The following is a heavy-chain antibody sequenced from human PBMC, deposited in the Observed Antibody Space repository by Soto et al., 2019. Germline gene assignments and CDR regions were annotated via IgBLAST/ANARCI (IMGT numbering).Heavy chain of an antibody. J-gene: IGHJ4*02. CDR2: IWYDGSNK. Sequence: GGALRLCCGASGFTFSSYCMHLVRPAPGKGREWGGVIWYDGSNKHYADSVKGRFTISRDNSKNTLYLKMNSLRAQDTAVYYCARGGGYSYGYWYYDSSGYFDYFDYWGQGTLVTVSS. CDR3: ARGGGYSYGYWYYDSSGYFDYFDY. CDR1: GFTFSSYC. V-gene: IGHV3-33*01. D-gene: IGHD3-22*01.